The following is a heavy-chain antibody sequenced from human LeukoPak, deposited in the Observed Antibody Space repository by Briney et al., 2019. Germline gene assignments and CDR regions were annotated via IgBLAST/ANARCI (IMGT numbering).Heavy chain of an antibody. Sequence: GGSLRLSCAASGFTFSNYALSWVRQAPGKGLEWVSAINVSGGSTYYADSVKGRFTISRYNSKNTLYLQMNSLRAEDMAVYDSAKNYDSSGYYHDYWGQGTVVTVSS. D-gene: IGHD3-22*01. CDR3: AKNYDSSGYYHDY. V-gene: IGHV3-23*01. CDR2: INVSGGST. CDR1: GFTFSNYA. J-gene: IGHJ4*02.